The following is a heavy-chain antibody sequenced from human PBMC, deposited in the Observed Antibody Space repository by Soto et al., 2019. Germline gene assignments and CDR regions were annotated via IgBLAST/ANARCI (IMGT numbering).Heavy chain of an antibody. CDR1: GGTFGSYA. D-gene: IGHD1-1*01. Sequence: QVQLMQSGAEMKKPGSSVKVSCKASGGTFGSYAIGWVQQAPGQGLEWVGGIMPIFDRTNSAEKFQGRVTMTGDDSTNPAYMELGSVRPEDTAVYYCATMVHLWTYFVSWGQGTLVSVSS. J-gene: IGHJ4*02. V-gene: IGHV1-69*01. CDR2: IMPIFDRT. CDR3: ATMVHLWTYFVS.